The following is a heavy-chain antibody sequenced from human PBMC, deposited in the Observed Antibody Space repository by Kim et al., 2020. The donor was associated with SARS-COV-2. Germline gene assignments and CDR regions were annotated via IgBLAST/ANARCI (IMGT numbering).Heavy chain of an antibody. CDR3: LGGYYFDY. Sequence: GDGYTKYSEKFQVRVTFTRDTSASTAYMELSGLRSEDSAVFYCLGGYYFDYWGQGTPVTVSS. J-gene: IGHJ4*02. V-gene: IGHV1-3*01. CDR2: GDGYT. D-gene: IGHD2-15*01.